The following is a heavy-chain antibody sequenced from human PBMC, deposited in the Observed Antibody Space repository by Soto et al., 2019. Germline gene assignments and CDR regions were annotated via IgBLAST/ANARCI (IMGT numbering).Heavy chain of an antibody. J-gene: IGHJ2*01. V-gene: IGHV3-23*01. CDR1: GFPFTSYP. CDR2: ISGSGGST. D-gene: IGHD4-17*01. Sequence: EVQLLESGGGLVQPGGSLGLSCAASGFPFTSYPLSWVRQAPGKGLEWASVISGSGGSTYSADSVKGRFTIPRDNSKNTLYLQMNSLRAEDTAVYYCAKRTVGWYFDLWGRGTLVTVSS. CDR3: AKRTVGWYFDL.